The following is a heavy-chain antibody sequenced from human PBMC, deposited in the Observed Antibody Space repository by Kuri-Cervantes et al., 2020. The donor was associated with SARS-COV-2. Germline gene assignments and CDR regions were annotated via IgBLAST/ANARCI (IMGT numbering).Heavy chain of an antibody. CDR3: ARHLSLGTPGY. J-gene: IGHJ4*02. D-gene: IGHD2-15*01. V-gene: IGHV4-30-2*01. CDR2: IYHSGST. CDR1: GGSISSGGYS. Sequence: LRLSCAVSGGSISSGGYSWSWIRQPPGKGLEWIGYIYHSGSTYYNPSLKSRVTISVDRSKNQFSLKLSSVTAADTAVYYCARHLSLGTPGYWGQGTLVTVSS.